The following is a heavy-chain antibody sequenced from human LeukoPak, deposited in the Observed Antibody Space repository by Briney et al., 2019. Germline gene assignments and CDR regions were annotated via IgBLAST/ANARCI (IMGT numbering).Heavy chain of an antibody. Sequence: ASVKVSCKTSGYTFTGYYIHWVRQAPGQGLEWMGGINPNSGGTDFAQNFQSRVTMTRDTSITTAYMELSRLRSDDTAVYYCARDRGASTPIDFDFWGQGTLVTVSS. J-gene: IGHJ4*02. CDR1: GYTFTGYY. V-gene: IGHV1-2*02. CDR2: INPNSGGT. CDR3: ARDRGASTPIDFDF. D-gene: IGHD2-15*01.